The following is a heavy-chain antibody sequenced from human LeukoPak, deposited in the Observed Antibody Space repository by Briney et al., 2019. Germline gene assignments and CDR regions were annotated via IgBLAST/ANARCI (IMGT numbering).Heavy chain of an antibody. Sequence: ASVKVSCKASGYTFTGYGISWVRQAPGQGLEWMGWISAYNGNTNYAQKLQGRVTMTTDTSTSTAYMELRSLRSDDTAVYYCARDQYCSGGSCYSFQWFDPWGQGTLVTVSS. J-gene: IGHJ5*02. CDR2: ISAYNGNT. V-gene: IGHV1-18*01. CDR3: ARDQYCSGGSCYSFQWFDP. CDR1: GYTFTGYG. D-gene: IGHD2-15*01.